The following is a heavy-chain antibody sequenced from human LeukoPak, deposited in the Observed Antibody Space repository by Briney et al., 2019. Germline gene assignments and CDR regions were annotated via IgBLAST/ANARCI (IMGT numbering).Heavy chain of an antibody. J-gene: IGHJ4*02. CDR2: IWYDGSNK. CDR1: GFTFSSYG. D-gene: IGHD3-22*01. CDR3: ARGVMYYDSSGYLFDY. Sequence: PGRSLRLSCAASGFTFSSYGMNWVRQAPGKGLGWVAIIWYDGSNKYYADSVKGRFTISRDNSKNTLYLQMNSLRAEDTAVYYCARGVMYYDSSGYLFDYWGQGILVTVSS. V-gene: IGHV3-33*01.